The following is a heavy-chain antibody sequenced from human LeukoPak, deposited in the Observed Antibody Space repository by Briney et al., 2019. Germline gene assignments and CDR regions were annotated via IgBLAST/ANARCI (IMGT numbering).Heavy chain of an antibody. Sequence: TGGSLRLSCAASGFTFSSYGMHWVRQAPGKGLEWVAVISYDGSNKYYADSVKGRFTISRDNSKNSLYLQMNSLRAEDTAVYYCARVGGAYYGSGSYYSGYWGQGTLVTVSS. CDR3: ARVGGAYYGSGSYYSGY. V-gene: IGHV3-30*03. CDR2: ISYDGSNK. D-gene: IGHD3-10*01. CDR1: GFTFSSYG. J-gene: IGHJ4*02.